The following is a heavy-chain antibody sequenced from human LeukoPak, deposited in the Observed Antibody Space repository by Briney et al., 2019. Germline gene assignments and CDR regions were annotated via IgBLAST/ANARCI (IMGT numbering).Heavy chain of an antibody. Sequence: SETLPLTCAVYGGSFSGYYWSWIRRPPGKGLEWIREINHSGSTNYNPSLKSRVTISVDTSKNQFSLKLSSVTAADTAVYYCARGRFRIAARPYFDYWGQGTLVTVSS. V-gene: IGHV4-34*01. CDR1: GGSFSGYY. CDR3: ARGRFRIAARPYFDY. J-gene: IGHJ4*02. D-gene: IGHD6-6*01. CDR2: INHSGST.